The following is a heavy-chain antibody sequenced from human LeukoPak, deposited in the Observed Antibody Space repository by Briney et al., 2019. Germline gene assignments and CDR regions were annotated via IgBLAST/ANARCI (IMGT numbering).Heavy chain of an antibody. Sequence: EESLRISCKASGYSFTDFWIGWVRQMPGRGLEWMGIVYPDDSDPKYSPSFQGQVTISVDKSISTAYLQWSSLKASDTAMFYCARIILNYGYDWGQGTLVTVSS. CDR2: VYPDDSDP. CDR3: ARIILNYGYD. D-gene: IGHD5-18*01. V-gene: IGHV5-51*01. J-gene: IGHJ4*02. CDR1: GYSFTDFW.